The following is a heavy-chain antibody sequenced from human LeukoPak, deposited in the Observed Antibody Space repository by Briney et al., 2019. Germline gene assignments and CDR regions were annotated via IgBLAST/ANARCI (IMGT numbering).Heavy chain of an antibody. J-gene: IGHJ5*02. V-gene: IGHV4-30-2*01. Sequence: TLSLTCAVSGGSISSGGYSWSWIRQPPGKGLEWIGYIYHSGSTYYNPSLKSRVTISVDRSKNQFSLKLSSVTAADTAVYYCARAAAKRSWFDPWGQGTLVTVSS. D-gene: IGHD5-18*01. CDR3: ARAAAKRSWFDP. CDR1: GGSISSGGYS. CDR2: IYHSGST.